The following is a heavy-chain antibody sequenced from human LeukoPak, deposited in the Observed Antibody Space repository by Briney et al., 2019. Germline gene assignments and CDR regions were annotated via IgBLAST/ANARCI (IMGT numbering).Heavy chain of an antibody. CDR2: IISSSSYI. V-gene: IGHV3-21*01. D-gene: IGHD5-12*01. CDR3: ARVPKSATSYFDY. Sequence: GGSLRLSCAASGFTFSSYIMNWGRQAPGKGLEWVSSIISSSSYIYYADSVKGRLTISRDNAKNSLYLQMNSLGAEETAVYYCARVPKSATSYFDYWGQGTLVTVSS. J-gene: IGHJ4*02. CDR1: GFTFSSYI.